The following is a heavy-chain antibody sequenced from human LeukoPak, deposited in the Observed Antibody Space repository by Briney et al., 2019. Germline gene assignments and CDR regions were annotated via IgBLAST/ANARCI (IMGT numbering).Heavy chain of an antibody. CDR1: GFTFSDYY. D-gene: IGHD3-3*01. CDR2: INKRGTTI. Sequence: GGSLRLSCAASGFTFSDYYMSWIRQAPGKGLEWVSYINKRGTTIYYAGSVRGRFTISRDNAKSSLYLQMNSLRAEDTAVYYCASTRIDYYRSSSCQEGWFDPWGQGTLVTVSS. V-gene: IGHV3-11*01. CDR3: ASTRIDYYRSSSCQEGWFDP. J-gene: IGHJ5*02.